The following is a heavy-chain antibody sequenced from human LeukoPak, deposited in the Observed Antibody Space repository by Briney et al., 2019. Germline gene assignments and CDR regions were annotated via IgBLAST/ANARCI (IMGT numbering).Heavy chain of an antibody. Sequence: ASVKVSCKASGYTLTSYGISWVRQTPGQGVEWRGCISAYNGNTNYAQKLQGRVTMTTDTSTSTAYMELRSLRSDDTAVYYCARDNIGDSSWYDYWGQGTLVTVSS. D-gene: IGHD6-13*01. CDR2: ISAYNGNT. V-gene: IGHV1-18*01. J-gene: IGHJ4*02. CDR3: ARDNIGDSSWYDY. CDR1: GYTLTSYG.